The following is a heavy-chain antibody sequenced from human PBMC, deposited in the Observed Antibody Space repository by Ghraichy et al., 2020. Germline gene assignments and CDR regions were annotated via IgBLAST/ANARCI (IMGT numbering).Heavy chain of an antibody. J-gene: IGHJ6*02. Sequence: GGSLRLSCAASGFTVSSNYMSWVRQAPGKGLEWVSVIYSGGSTYYADSVKGRFTISRDNSKNTLYLQMNSLRAEDTAVYYCARDAPYCSGGSCYSRYYGMDVWGQGTTVTVSS. CDR1: GFTVSSNY. CDR2: IYSGGST. CDR3: ARDAPYCSGGSCYSRYYGMDV. V-gene: IGHV3-53*01. D-gene: IGHD2-15*01.